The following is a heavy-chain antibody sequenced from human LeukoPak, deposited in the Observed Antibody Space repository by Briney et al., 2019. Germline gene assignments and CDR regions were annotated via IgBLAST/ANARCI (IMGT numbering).Heavy chain of an antibody. V-gene: IGHV3-21*01. J-gene: IGHJ4*02. Sequence: GGSLRLSCAASGFTFSSYSMNWVRPAPGKGLEWVSSISSSSSYIYYADSVKGRFTISRDNAKNSLYLQMNSLRAEDTAVYYCARLNNGGPYFDYWGQGTLVTVSS. CDR1: GFTFSSYS. CDR3: ARLNNGGPYFDY. D-gene: IGHD2-8*01. CDR2: ISSSSSYI.